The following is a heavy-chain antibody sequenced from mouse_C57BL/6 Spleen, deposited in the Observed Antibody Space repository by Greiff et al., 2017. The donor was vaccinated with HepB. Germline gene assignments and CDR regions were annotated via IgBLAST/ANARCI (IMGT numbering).Heavy chain of an antibody. V-gene: IGHV14-4*01. CDR2: IDPENGDT. D-gene: IGHD1-1*01. CDR3: TSIYYYGSSPY. J-gene: IGHJ2*01. CDR1: GFNIKDDY. Sequence: EVQLQQSGAELVRPGASVKLSCTASGFNIKDDYMHWVKQRPEQGLEWLGWIDPENGDTEYASKFQGKATITADPSSNTAYLQLSSLTSEDTAVYYCTSIYYYGSSPYWGQGTTLTVSS.